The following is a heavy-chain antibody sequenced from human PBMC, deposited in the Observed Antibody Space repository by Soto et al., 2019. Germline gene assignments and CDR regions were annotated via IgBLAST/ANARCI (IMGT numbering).Heavy chain of an antibody. CDR1: GCTFSSYA. CDR3: ARSVYDSMAPVTSIDC. CDR2: SIPIFGTA. Sequence: SVKVPCKASGCTFSSYAIRWVRQAPGQVLEWMGGSIPIFGTANYAQKFQGRVTITAGESTITAYMELSRLRSEDTGVDYCARSVYDSMAPVTSIDCRGQGTLVNVSS. J-gene: IGHJ4*02. V-gene: IGHV1-69*13. D-gene: IGHD3-22*01.